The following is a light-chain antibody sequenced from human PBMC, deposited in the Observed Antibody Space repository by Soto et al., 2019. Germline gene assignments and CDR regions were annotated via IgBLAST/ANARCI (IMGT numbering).Light chain of an antibody. J-gene: IGKJ4*01. Sequence: EVVLTQFPANLSLSPGESATLSCRASQSVSYSLAWYQQKPGQAPRLLIYDVSNRATGIPARFSGSGSGTEFTLTISSLELEDFAVYYCQQRSNWSALTFGGGTKVEI. CDR1: QSVSYS. CDR2: DVS. V-gene: IGKV3-11*01. CDR3: QQRSNWSALT.